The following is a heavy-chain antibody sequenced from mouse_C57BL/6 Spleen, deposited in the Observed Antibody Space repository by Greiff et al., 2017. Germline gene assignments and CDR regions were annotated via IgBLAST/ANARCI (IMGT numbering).Heavy chain of an antibody. J-gene: IGHJ1*03. D-gene: IGHD2-1*01. CDR2: ISSGGDYI. CDR3: TREGGNYVDWYFDV. CDR1: GFTFSSYA. V-gene: IGHV5-9-1*02. Sequence: LQQSGEGLVKPGGSLKLSCAASGFTFSSYAMSWVRQTPEKRLEWVAYISSGGDYIYYADTVKGRFTISRDNARNTLYLQMSSLKSEDTAMYYCTREGGNYVDWYFDVWGTGTTVTVSS.